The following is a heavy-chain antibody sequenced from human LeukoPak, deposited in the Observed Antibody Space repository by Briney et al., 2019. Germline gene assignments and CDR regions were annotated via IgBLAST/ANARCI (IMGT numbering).Heavy chain of an antibody. J-gene: IGHJ4*02. D-gene: IGHD3-10*01. CDR1: GFTFSSYG. CDR3: ANAGDYYGSGSHFDY. CDR2: ISGSGSST. V-gene: IGHV3-23*01. Sequence: GGTLRLSCAASGFTFSSYGMTWVRQAPGKGLDWVSGISGSGSSTYYADAVKGRFTISRDNSKNTLYLQMNSLRAEDTAVYYCANAGDYYGSGSHFDYWGQGTLVTVSS.